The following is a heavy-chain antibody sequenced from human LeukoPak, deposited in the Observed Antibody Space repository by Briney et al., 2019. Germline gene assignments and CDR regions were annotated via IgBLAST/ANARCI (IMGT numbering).Heavy chain of an antibody. D-gene: IGHD3-22*01. V-gene: IGHV4-34*01. CDR1: GGSFSGYY. Sequence: SETLSLTCAVYGGSFSGYYWSWIRQPPGKGLEWIGEINHSGSTNYNPSLKSRVTISVDTSKNQFPLKLSSVTAADTAVYYCARVGGSSGYYPFDYWGQGTLVTVSS. J-gene: IGHJ4*02. CDR3: ARVGGSSGYYPFDY. CDR2: INHSGST.